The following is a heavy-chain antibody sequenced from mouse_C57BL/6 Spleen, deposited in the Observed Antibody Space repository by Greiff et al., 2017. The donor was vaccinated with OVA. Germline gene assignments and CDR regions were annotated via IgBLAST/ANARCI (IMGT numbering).Heavy chain of an antibody. J-gene: IGHJ2*01. V-gene: IGHV14-1*01. Sequence: EVKLQQSGAELVRPGASVKLSCTASGFNIKDYYMHWVKQRPEQGLEWIGRIDPEDGDTEYAPKFQGKATMTADTSSNTAYLQLSSLTSEDTAVYYCTTVITPGVDTESDYWGEGTTLTVSS. D-gene: IGHD1-1*01. CDR3: TTVITPGVDTESDY. CDR2: IDPEDGDT. CDR1: GFNIKDYY.